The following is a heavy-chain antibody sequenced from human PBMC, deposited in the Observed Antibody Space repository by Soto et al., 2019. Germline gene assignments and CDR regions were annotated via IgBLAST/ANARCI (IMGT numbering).Heavy chain of an antibody. J-gene: IGHJ4*02. V-gene: IGHV3-23*01. Sequence: GGSLRLSCAASGFIFSNYAMSWVRQAPGKGLEWVSAISGSGGNTYYADSVKGRFTISRDKSKNTLYLQMSSLRAEDTAVYFCTKVPRYCSGGSCFGGYFDYWGQGALVTVSS. CDR2: ISGSGGNT. CDR3: TKVPRYCSGGSCFGGYFDY. D-gene: IGHD2-15*01. CDR1: GFIFSNYA.